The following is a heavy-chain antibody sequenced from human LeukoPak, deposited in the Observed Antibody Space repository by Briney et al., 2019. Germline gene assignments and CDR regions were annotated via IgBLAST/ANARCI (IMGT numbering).Heavy chain of an antibody. CDR2: INPSGGST. CDR3: AREGIQLWSIDY. V-gene: IGHV1-46*01. J-gene: IGHJ4*02. Sequence: ASVKVSCKASGYTFTSYYMHWVRQAPGQXXXXXGIINPSGGSTSYAQKFQGRVTMTRDTSTSTVYMELSSLRSEDTAVYYCAREGIQLWSIDYWGQGTLVTVSS. CDR1: GYTFTSYY. D-gene: IGHD5-18*01.